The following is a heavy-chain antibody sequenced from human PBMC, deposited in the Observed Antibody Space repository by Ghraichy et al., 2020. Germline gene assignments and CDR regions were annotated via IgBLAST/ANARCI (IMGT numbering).Heavy chain of an antibody. CDR1: GFSFSDYW. D-gene: IGHD6-6*01. J-gene: IGHJ4*02. CDR2: IKSDGSYT. V-gene: IGHV3-74*01. CDR3: TTSPKAEYNY. Sequence: GGSLRLSCAASGFSFSDYWMHWVRQAPGKGLVWVSHIKSDGSYTNYADSVKDRFTISRDNAKNTLYLQINIVRAEDTAVYYCTTSPKAEYNYWGQGTLVTVSS.